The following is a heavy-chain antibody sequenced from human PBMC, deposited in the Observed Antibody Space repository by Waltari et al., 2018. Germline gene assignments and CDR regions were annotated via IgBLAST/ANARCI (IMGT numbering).Heavy chain of an antibody. J-gene: IGHJ3*02. CDR1: GFTFSSYA. CDR2: ISGSGGST. V-gene: IGHV3-23*04. Sequence: EVQLVESGGGLVQPGGSLRLSCAASGFTFSSYAMSWVRQAPGKGLEWCSGISGSGGSTYYADSVKGRFTISRDNSKNTLYVQMGSLRAEDTAIYYCAKSPSGINDAFDIRGQGTMVTVSS. CDR3: AKSPSGINDAFDI. D-gene: IGHD1-20*01.